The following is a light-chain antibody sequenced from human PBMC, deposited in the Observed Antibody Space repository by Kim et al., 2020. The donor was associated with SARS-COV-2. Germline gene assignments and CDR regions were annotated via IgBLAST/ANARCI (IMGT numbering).Light chain of an antibody. V-gene: IGKV3-20*01. CDR1: HSVSSSY. CDR2: GAS. J-gene: IGKJ1*01. CDR3: QQYGSSPWT. Sequence: SPGERATPTCRDSHSVSSSYLAWYQQKPGQAPRLLIYGASSRDTGIPDRFSGSGSGTDFTLTISRLEPEDFAVYYCQQYGSSPWTFGQGTKVDIK.